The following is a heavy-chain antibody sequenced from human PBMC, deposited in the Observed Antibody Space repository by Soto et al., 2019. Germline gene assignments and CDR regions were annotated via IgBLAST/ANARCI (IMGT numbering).Heavy chain of an antibody. V-gene: IGHV4-31*03. J-gene: IGHJ4*02. Sequence: SETLSLTCTVSGDSIDSSHYYWNWIRQHPEKGLEWIGYIHHSGSTYYNPSLKSRLAISVDTSRNQFSLKVSSVTAADTAVYYCARGSMATLYYDYWGQGALVTVSS. CDR2: IHHSGST. D-gene: IGHD3-10*01. CDR1: GDSIDSSHYY. CDR3: ARGSMATLYYDY.